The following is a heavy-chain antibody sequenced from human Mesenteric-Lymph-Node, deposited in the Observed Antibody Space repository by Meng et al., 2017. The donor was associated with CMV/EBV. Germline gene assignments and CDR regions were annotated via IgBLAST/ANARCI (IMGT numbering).Heavy chain of an antibody. CDR1: GFTFSSYG. V-gene: IGHV3-30*02. D-gene: IGHD6-19*01. CDR2: IRYDGSNK. Sequence: GESLKISCAASGFTFSSYGMHWVRQAPGKGLEWVAFIRYDGSNKYYADSVKGRFTISRDNSNNTLYLQMNGLRAEDTAVYFCAKGPLVVAGVYYYFGMDVWGQGTTVTVSS. J-gene: IGHJ6*02. CDR3: AKGPLVVAGVYYYFGMDV.